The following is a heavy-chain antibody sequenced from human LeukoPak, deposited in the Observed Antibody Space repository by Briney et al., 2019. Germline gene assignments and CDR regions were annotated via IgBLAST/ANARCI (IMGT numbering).Heavy chain of an antibody. CDR2: ISSSSTYI. J-gene: IGHJ3*02. Sequence: GGSLRLSCAASGFTFSSYSMNWVRQTPGKGLEWVSAISSSSTYIYYAGSVKGRFTISRDNAKNSLYLQMNSLRAEDTALYYCAKDTDATVTSTLFDIWGQGTMVTVSS. CDR1: GFTFSSYS. V-gene: IGHV3-21*04. CDR3: AKDTDATVTSTLFDI. D-gene: IGHD4-4*01.